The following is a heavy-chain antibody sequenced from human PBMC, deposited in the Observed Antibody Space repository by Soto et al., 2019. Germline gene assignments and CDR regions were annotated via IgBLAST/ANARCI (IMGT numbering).Heavy chain of an antibody. CDR1: GFTVSTKY. D-gene: IGHD3-16*01. J-gene: IGHJ4*02. CDR2: IYSGGST. V-gene: IGHV3-66*01. Sequence: EVQLVESGGGLVQPGGSLRLSCAASGFTVSTKYMSWVRQAPGKGVEWVSVIYSGGSTFYADSVRGRFTISRDNSKNTVNLQMNSLRAEDTAEYYCARDTWAEDYWGQGTLVTVSS. CDR3: ARDTWAEDY.